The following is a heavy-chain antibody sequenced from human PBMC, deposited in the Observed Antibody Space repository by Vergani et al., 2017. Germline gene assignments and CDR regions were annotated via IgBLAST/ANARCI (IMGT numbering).Heavy chain of an antibody. D-gene: IGHD2/OR15-2a*01. CDR1: GASIRSSNYY. CDR3: ARFPNIVGENWFDS. CDR2: IYYSGST. J-gene: IGHJ5*01. Sequence: QLQLQESGPGLVKPSATLSLTCSVSGASIRSSNYYWGWIRQPPGKGLEWISSIYYSGSTYYNPSLKCRVTISVDTSKNQFSLKLSSVTAADTAVYYCARFPNIVGENWFDSWGQGTLVIVSS. V-gene: IGHV4-39*01.